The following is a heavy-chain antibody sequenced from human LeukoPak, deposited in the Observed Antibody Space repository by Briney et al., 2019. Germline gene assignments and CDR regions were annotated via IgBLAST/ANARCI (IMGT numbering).Heavy chain of an antibody. J-gene: IGHJ5*02. CDR1: GYSISSGYY. D-gene: IGHD6-13*01. CDR3: ARGVERYSSSSNWFDP. CDR2: IYHSGST. Sequence: SETLSLTCTVSGYSISSGYYWGWNRQPPGKGLEWIGSIYHSGSTYYNPSLKSRVTISVDTSKNQFSLKLSSVTAADTAVYYCARGVERYSSSSNWFDPWGQGTLVTVSS. V-gene: IGHV4-38-2*02.